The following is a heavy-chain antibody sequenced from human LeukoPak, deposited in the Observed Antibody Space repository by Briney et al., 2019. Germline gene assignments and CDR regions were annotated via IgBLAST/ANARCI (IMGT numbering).Heavy chain of an antibody. Sequence: PSETLSLTCTVSGGSTSSADYYWTWIRQPPGKGLEWSGYISHSGGTYYNSSLLSRVTISADRSKNQFFLTLGSVTAADTAVYFCARDRIALGAAAKKVALDFWGQGTAVIVSS. CDR3: ARDRIALGAAAKKVALDF. CDR2: ISHSGGT. CDR1: GGSTSSADYY. J-gene: IGHJ3*01. D-gene: IGHD6-13*01. V-gene: IGHV4-30-2*01.